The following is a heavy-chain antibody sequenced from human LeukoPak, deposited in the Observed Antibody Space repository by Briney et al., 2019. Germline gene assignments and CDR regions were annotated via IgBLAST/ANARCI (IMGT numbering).Heavy chain of an antibody. Sequence: SLXXSXXGSGFTXSSEWMHWVRHGPGKGLVWISRIYRDGGRTNYADSVKGRFTISGDTAKNTLFLQMNSLRAEDTAVYFCARSGRGGAFDLWGQGTMVTVSS. CDR1: GFTXSSEW. D-gene: IGHD1-26*01. CDR3: ARSGRGGAFDL. J-gene: IGHJ3*01. V-gene: IGHV3-74*01. CDR2: IYRDGGRT.